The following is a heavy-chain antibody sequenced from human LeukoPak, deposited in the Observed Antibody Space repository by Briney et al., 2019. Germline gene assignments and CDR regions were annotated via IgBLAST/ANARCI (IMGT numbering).Heavy chain of an antibody. CDR2: IQYDGSNE. D-gene: IGHD2-21*02. Sequence: PGGSLRLSCAASGFTFSSYWMHWVRQAPGKGLEWVAYIQYDGSNEQYADSVKGRFSISRDSSKNILYLQMNSLRPEDTALYHCAKEVDCPSDCLFFHSWGQGTLVTVSS. CDR1: GFTFSSYW. CDR3: AKEVDCPSDCLFFHS. J-gene: IGHJ4*02. V-gene: IGHV3-30*02.